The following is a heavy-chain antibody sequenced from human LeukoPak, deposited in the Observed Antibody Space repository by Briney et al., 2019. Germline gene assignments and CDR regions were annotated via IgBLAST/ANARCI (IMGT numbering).Heavy chain of an antibody. J-gene: IGHJ4*02. Sequence: SETLSPTCTVSGGSISSYYWSWIRQPAGKGLEWIGRVYSSGNTNYNPSLKSRVTMSVDTSRNQFSLRLTSVTAADTAVYYCARMYSGTYGGIDFWGQGTLVTVSS. D-gene: IGHD1-26*01. CDR1: GGSISSYY. CDR2: VYSSGNT. CDR3: ARMYSGTYGGIDF. V-gene: IGHV4-4*07.